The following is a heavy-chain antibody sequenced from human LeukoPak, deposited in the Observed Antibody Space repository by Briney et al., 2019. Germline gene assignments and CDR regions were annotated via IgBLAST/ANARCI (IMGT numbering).Heavy chain of an antibody. CDR1: GGSISSYY. Sequence: SETLSLTCTVSGGSISSYYWSWIRQPAGKGLEWIGRIYTSGSTNYNPSLKSRVTMSVDTSKNQFSLKLSPVTAADTAVYYCARVRTGYCSSTSCRGWFDPWGQGTLVTVSS. CDR3: ARVRTGYCSSTSCRGWFDP. J-gene: IGHJ5*02. V-gene: IGHV4-4*07. D-gene: IGHD2-2*01. CDR2: IYTSGST.